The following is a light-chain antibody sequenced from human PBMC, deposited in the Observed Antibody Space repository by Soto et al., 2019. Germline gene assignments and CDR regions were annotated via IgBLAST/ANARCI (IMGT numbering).Light chain of an antibody. CDR1: QSVSSY. V-gene: IGKV3-11*01. Sequence: IVLTQSPATLSLSPGPTATLSCRASQSVSSYLAWYQQKAGQAPRLLIYEGSNRATGIPTRFSGSGSGTDFTLTISRLEPEDFAVYYCQQYGNSPQTFGQGTKVDI. CDR3: QQYGNSPQT. CDR2: EGS. J-gene: IGKJ1*01.